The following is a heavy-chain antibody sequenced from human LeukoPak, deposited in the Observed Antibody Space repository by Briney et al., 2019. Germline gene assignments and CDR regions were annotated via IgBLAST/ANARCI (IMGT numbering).Heavy chain of an antibody. J-gene: IGHJ4*02. D-gene: IGHD6-13*01. Sequence: SETLSLTCTVSGDSISSYYWSWIRQPAGKGLEWIGRIYTRGSTNYNPSLKSRVTMSVDTSKNQFSLNLSSMTAADTAVYYCASQAATGNYFDQWGQGTLVTVSS. V-gene: IGHV4-4*07. CDR2: IYTRGST. CDR1: GDSISSYY. CDR3: ASQAATGNYFDQ.